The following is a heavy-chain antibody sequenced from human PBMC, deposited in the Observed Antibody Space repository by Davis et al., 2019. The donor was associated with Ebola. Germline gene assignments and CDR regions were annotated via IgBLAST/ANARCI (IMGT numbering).Heavy chain of an antibody. Sequence: GESLKISCAASGFTVSSNYMSWVRQAPGKGLGWVSVIYSGGSTYYADSVKGRFTISRDNSKNTLYLQMNSLRAEDTAVYYCAKDLGPYSSPAYYGMDVWGQGTTVTVSS. V-gene: IGHV3-53*05. D-gene: IGHD1-26*01. J-gene: IGHJ6*02. CDR3: AKDLGPYSSPAYYGMDV. CDR1: GFTVSSNY. CDR2: IYSGGST.